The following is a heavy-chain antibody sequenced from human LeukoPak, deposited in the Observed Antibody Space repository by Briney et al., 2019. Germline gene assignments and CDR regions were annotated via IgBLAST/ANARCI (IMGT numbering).Heavy chain of an antibody. V-gene: IGHV3-23*01. CDR3: AKASSLWFGELFDAFDI. CDR1: GFTFSSYA. Sequence: GGSLRLSCAASGFTFSSYAMSWVRQVPGKGLEWVSAISGSGGSTYYADSVKGRFTISRDNSKNTLYLQMNSLRAEDTAVYYCAKASSLWFGELFDAFDIWGQGTMVTVSS. CDR2: ISGSGGST. D-gene: IGHD3-10*01. J-gene: IGHJ3*02.